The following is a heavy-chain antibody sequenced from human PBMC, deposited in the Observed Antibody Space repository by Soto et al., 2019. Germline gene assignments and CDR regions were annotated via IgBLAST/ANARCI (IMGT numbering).Heavy chain of an antibody. CDR2: ISGSGGST. CDR3: AKDGYYYDSSGYDFDY. J-gene: IGHJ4*02. D-gene: IGHD3-22*01. V-gene: IGHV3-23*01. CDR1: GFTFSSYA. Sequence: VQLLESGGGLVQPGGSLRLSCAASGFTFSSYAMSWVRQAPGKGLEWVSAISGSGGSTYYADSVKGRFTISRDNSKNTLYLQMNSLRAEDTAVYYCAKDGYYYDSSGYDFDYWGQGTLVTVSS.